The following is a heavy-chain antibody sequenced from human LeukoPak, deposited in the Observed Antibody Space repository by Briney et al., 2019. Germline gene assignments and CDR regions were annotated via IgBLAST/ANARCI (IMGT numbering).Heavy chain of an antibody. CDR2: INPSGGST. Sequence: ASVKVSCKASGYTFTSYGISWVRQAPGQGLERMGIINPSGGSTSYAQKFQGRVTMTRDTSTSTVYMELSSLRSEDTAVYYCARVRTTVTTLDYWGQGTLVTVSS. CDR1: GYTFTSYG. V-gene: IGHV1-46*01. D-gene: IGHD4-17*01. CDR3: ARVRTTVTTLDY. J-gene: IGHJ4*02.